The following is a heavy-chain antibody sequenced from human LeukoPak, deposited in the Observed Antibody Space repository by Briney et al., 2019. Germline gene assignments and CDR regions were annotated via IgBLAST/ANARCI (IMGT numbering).Heavy chain of an antibody. CDR3: ATTAGRAVAGTMRDAFDI. CDR2: FDPEDGET. J-gene: IGHJ3*02. D-gene: IGHD6-19*01. CDR1: GYTLTELS. V-gene: IGHV1-24*01. Sequence: GASVKVSCKVSGYTLTELSMHCVRQAPGKGLEWMGGFDPEDGETIYAQKFQGRVTMTEDTSTDTAYMELSSLRSEDTAVYYCATTAGRAVAGTMRDAFDIWGQGAMVTVSS.